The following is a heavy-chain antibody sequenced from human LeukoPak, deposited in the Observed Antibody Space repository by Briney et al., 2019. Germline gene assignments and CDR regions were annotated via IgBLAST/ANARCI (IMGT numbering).Heavy chain of an antibody. J-gene: IGHJ4*02. Sequence: PSDTLSLTCADSGGPLSTYYWSWIRQPPGKGLEWIGEITHHGRTNHNPSLKSRVTISADTSNNQFSLKLSSVTAADSAVYYCAPIYGDYADFDSWGQGTLVTVSS. CDR2: ITHHGRT. D-gene: IGHD4-17*01. CDR1: GGPLSTYY. V-gene: IGHV4-34*01. CDR3: APIYGDYADFDS.